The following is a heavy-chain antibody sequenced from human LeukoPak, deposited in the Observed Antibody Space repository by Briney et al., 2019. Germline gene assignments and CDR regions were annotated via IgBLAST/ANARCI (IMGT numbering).Heavy chain of an antibody. CDR3: ARVRITVTTYDAFDI. D-gene: IGHD4-17*01. CDR1: GFTFSSYW. J-gene: IGHJ3*02. CDR2: IKQDGSEK. V-gene: IGHV3-7*05. Sequence: GGSLRLSCAASGFTFSSYWMSWVRQAPGKGLEWVANIKQDGSEKYHVDSVKGRFTISRDNAKNSLFLQMSSLRAEDTAVYYCARVRITVTTYDAFDIWGQGTMVTVSS.